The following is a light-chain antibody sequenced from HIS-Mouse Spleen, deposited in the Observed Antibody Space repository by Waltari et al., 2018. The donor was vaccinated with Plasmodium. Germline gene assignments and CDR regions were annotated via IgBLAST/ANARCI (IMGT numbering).Light chain of an antibody. CDR3: CSYAGSSTNWV. Sequence: QSALTQPASVSGSPGQSITISCTGTSSDVGSYNLVSWYQQPPGKAPKLMIYEGSKRASGVSNRFSGAKYGNTAALTISGLQAEDEADYYCCSYAGSSTNWVFGGGTKLTVL. CDR2: EGS. J-gene: IGLJ3*02. CDR1: SSDVGSYNL. V-gene: IGLV2-23*01.